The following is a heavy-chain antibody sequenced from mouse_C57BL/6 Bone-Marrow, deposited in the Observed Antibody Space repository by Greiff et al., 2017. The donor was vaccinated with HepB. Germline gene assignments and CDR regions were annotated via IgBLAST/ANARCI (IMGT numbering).Heavy chain of an antibody. V-gene: IGHV5-6*02. CDR1: GFTFSSYG. CDR3: ARRGSGYAMDY. Sequence: EVMLVESGGDLVKPGGSLKLSCAASGFTFSSYGMSWVRQTPDKRLEWVATISSGGSYTYYPDSVKGRFTISRDNAKNTLYLQMSSLKSEDTAMYYCARRGSGYAMDYWGQGTSVTVSS. J-gene: IGHJ4*01. D-gene: IGHD3-2*02. CDR2: ISSGGSYT.